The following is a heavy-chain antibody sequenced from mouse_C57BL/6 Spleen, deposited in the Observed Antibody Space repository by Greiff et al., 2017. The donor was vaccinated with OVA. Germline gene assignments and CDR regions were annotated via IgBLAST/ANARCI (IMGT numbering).Heavy chain of an antibody. CDR3: ARDYSNYVWYFDV. CDR2: INYDGSST. J-gene: IGHJ1*03. Sequence: DVKVEESEGGLVQPGSSMKLSCTASGFTFSDYYMAWVRQVPEKGLEWVANINYDGSSTYYLDSLKSRFIISRDNAKNSLYLQMSSLKSEDTATYYCARDYSNYVWYFDVWGTGTTVTVSS. CDR1: GFTFSDYY. D-gene: IGHD2-5*01. V-gene: IGHV5-16*01.